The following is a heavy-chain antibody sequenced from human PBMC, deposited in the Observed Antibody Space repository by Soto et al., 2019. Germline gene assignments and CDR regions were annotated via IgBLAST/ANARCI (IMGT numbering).Heavy chain of an antibody. Sequence: SVKVSCKASGFTFTSSAFQWVRQALGQRLEWIGWIAVGSGYTNYAQRFQDRVTLTRDMSTATTYMELSRLTSEDTAIYYCAADATAWQQMVPSDYWGQGTLVTVSS. D-gene: IGHD2-8*01. CDR3: AADATAWQQMVPSDY. J-gene: IGHJ4*02. CDR1: GFTFTSSA. V-gene: IGHV1-58*01. CDR2: IAVGSGYT.